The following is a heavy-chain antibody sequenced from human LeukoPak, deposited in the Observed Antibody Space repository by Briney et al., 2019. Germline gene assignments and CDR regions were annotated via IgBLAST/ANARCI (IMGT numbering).Heavy chain of an antibody. CDR3: ARSYDILADYAMDV. CDR2: INHNGSP. D-gene: IGHD3-9*01. J-gene: IGHJ6*02. V-gene: IGHV4-34*01. Sequence: SETLSLTCAVSGGSFSGFHWSWIRQPPGEGLEWIGEINHNGSPNYNPSLKSRVTISVDTSKNQFSLRLSSLTAADTAVYYCARSYDILADYAMDVWGQGTTVTVSS. CDR1: GGSFSGFH.